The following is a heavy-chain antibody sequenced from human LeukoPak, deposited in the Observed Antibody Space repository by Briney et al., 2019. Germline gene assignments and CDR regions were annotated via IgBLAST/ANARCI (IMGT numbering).Heavy chain of an antibody. Sequence: GGSLRLSCAASGFTFSSYRMNWVRQAPGRGLEWVSSISSSSSYIYYADSVKGRFTISRDISKNTLYLQMNSLRADDTAVYYCALNRGSGWYFHYGGQGTLVTVSS. CDR2: ISSSSSYI. D-gene: IGHD6-19*01. J-gene: IGHJ4*02. CDR1: GFTFSSYR. CDR3: ALNRGSGWYFHY. V-gene: IGHV3-21*01.